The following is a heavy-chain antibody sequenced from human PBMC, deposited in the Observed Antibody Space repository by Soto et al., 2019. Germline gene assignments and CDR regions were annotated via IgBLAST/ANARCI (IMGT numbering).Heavy chain of an antibody. Sequence: EGSLRLSCAASGFTFSNYAMSWVRQAPGKGLEWVSAISGSGGSTYYADSVKGRFTISRDNSKNTLYLQMNSLRAEDTAVYYCAKDGALNYHSSGYKWPDYWGQGTLVTVSS. V-gene: IGHV3-23*01. CDR1: GFTFSNYA. CDR2: ISGSGGST. J-gene: IGHJ4*02. CDR3: AKDGALNYHSSGYKWPDY. D-gene: IGHD3-22*01.